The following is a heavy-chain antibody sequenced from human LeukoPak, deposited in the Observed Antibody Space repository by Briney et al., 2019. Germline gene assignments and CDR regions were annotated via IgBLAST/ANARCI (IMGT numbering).Heavy chain of an antibody. CDR1: GFTFSTYC. Sequence: PGESLRLSCAASGFTFSTYCMHWVRQAPGKGPMWVSRICPDGTVTNYADSVKARFIISRDNARNTVYLQMNSLRVEDTAVYYCVRDFRSADYWGQGTLVTVSS. V-gene: IGHV3-74*01. J-gene: IGHJ4*02. CDR3: VRDFRSADY. CDR2: ICPDGTVT.